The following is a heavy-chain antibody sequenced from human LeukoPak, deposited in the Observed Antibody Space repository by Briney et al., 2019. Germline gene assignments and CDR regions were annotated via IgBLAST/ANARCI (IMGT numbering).Heavy chain of an antibody. J-gene: IGHJ4*02. CDR1: GGSISSYY. CDR3: ARVEYSSSFDY. Sequence: TSETLSLTCTVSGGSISSYYWGWIRQPPGKGLEWIGYIYYSGSTNYNPSLKSRVTISVDTSKKQFSLKLSSVTTADTAVYYCARVEYSSSFDYWGQGTLVAASS. CDR2: IYYSGST. V-gene: IGHV4-59*01. D-gene: IGHD6-6*01.